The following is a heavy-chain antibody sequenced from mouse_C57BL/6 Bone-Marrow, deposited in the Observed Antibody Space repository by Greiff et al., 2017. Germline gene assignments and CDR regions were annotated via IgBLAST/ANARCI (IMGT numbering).Heavy chain of an antibody. D-gene: IGHD1-1*01. CDR1: GYTFTSYW. Sequence: QVQLQQPGAELVKPGASVKLSCKASGYTFTSYWMQWVKQRPGQGLEWIGEIDPSDSYTNYNQKFKGKATLTVDTSSSTAYMQLSSLTSEGSAVYYCARDYYGSSMFAYWGQGTLVTVSA. CDR3: ARDYYGSSMFAY. CDR2: IDPSDSYT. J-gene: IGHJ3*01. V-gene: IGHV1-50*01.